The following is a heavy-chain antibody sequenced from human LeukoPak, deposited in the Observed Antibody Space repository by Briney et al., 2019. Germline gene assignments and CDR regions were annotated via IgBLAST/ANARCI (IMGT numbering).Heavy chain of an antibody. CDR1: GGSISSYY. J-gene: IGHJ5*02. CDR3: ARLELENPFVLNLWFGEFGPFDP. V-gene: IGHV4-59*08. CDR2: IYYSGST. D-gene: IGHD3-10*01. Sequence: SETLSLTCTVSGGSISSYYWSWIRQPPGKGLEWIGYIYYSGSTNYNPSLKSRVTISVDTSKDQFSLKLSSVTAADTAVYYCARLELENPFVLNLWFGEFGPFDPWGQGTLVTVSS.